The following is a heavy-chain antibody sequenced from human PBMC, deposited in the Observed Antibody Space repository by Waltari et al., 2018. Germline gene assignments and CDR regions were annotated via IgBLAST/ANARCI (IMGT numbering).Heavy chain of an antibody. Sequence: QVQLQESGPGLVTPSETLSLTCAVSGYSISSGYYWGWIRQPPGKGLEWIGSIYHSGSTYYNPSLKSRVTISVDTSKNQFSLKLSSVTAADTAVYYCARRGYSGYVDYWGQGTLVTVSS. J-gene: IGHJ4*02. V-gene: IGHV4-38-2*01. CDR3: ARRGYSGYVDY. CDR2: IYHSGST. D-gene: IGHD1-26*01. CDR1: GYSISSGYY.